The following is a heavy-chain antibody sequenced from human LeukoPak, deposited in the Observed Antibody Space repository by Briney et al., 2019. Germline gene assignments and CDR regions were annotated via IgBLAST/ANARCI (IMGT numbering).Heavy chain of an antibody. CDR1: GFTFSTYW. Sequence: PGGSLRLSCAASGFTFSTYWMTWVRQAPGKGLEWVANINQDGSQKYYVDSVKGRFTISRDNAKNSLYLQMNSLRAEDTAVYHCVTTDSSGSRANWGQGTLVTVSS. V-gene: IGHV3-7*01. D-gene: IGHD3-22*01. CDR2: INQDGSQK. CDR3: VTTDSSGSRAN. J-gene: IGHJ4*02.